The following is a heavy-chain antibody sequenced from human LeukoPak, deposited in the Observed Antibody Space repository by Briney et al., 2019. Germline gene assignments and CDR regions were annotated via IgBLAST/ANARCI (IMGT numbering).Heavy chain of an antibody. CDR2: ISAYNGNT. CDR1: GYTFTSYG. J-gene: IGHJ4*02. CDR3: ARDHQWLRFTAGDF. V-gene: IGHV1-18*01. D-gene: IGHD5-12*01. Sequence: ASVKVSCKASGYTFTSYGISWVRQAPGQGLEWMGWISAYNGNTNYAQNLLDRITMTADTSTSTAYMELRSLRSDDTAIYYCARDHQWLRFTAGDFWGQGTLITVSS.